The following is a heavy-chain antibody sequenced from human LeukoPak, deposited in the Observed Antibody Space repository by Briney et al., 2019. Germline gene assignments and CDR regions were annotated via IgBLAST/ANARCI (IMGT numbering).Heavy chain of an antibody. D-gene: IGHD3-10*01. CDR3: ARHYPYGPGSYDAFDI. J-gene: IGHJ3*02. Sequence: GESLKISCKGSGYSFTSYWISWVRQMPGKGLEWMGRIDPSDSYTNYSPSFQGHVTISADKSISTAYLQWSSLKASDTAMYYCARHYPYGPGSYDAFDIWGQGTMVTVSS. CDR1: GYSFTSYW. CDR2: IDPSDSYT. V-gene: IGHV5-10-1*01.